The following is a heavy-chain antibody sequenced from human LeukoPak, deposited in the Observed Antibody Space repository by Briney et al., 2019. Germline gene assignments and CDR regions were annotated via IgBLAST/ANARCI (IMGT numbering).Heavy chain of an antibody. Sequence: SETLSLTCTVSGGSISNYYWSWVRQPPGKGLEWIGYIYYSGSTNYNPSLKSRVTISVDTSKNQFSLKLSSVTAADTAVYYCARGSGSYENWGQGTLVTVSS. CDR2: IYYSGST. D-gene: IGHD1-26*01. J-gene: IGHJ4*02. V-gene: IGHV4-59*08. CDR3: ARGSGSYEN. CDR1: GGSISNYY.